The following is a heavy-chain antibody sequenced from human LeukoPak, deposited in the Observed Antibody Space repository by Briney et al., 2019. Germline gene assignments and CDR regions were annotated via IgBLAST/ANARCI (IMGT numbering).Heavy chain of an antibody. Sequence: SETLSLTCDVSGGSISSINWWSWVRQPPGKGLEWIGEIYHSGSTNYNPSVKSRVTISEDTTKNYFSLNLRSVAAADMAVYDSARDGYIAARPGGWFDPWGQGTLVTVSS. J-gene: IGHJ5*02. V-gene: IGHV4-4*02. D-gene: IGHD6-6*01. CDR2: IYHSGST. CDR1: GGSISSINW. CDR3: ARDGYIAARPGGWFDP.